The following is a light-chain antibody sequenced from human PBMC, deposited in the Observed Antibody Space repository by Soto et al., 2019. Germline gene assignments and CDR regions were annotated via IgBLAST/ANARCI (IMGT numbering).Light chain of an antibody. J-gene: IGKJ4*01. Sequence: IQLTPSPSSLSASVGDRVTIVCRASESISDYLNWYQLKSGEAPKVLIYSASTLRGGVPSRFSGTGSGTEFTLTISSLQPEDVATYYCQQTFSHLLSFGGGTKVDIK. CDR1: ESISDY. V-gene: IGKV1-39*01. CDR3: QQTFSHLLS. CDR2: SAS.